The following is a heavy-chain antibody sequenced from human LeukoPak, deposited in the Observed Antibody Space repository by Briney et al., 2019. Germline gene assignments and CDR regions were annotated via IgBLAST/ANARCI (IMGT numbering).Heavy chain of an antibody. V-gene: IGHV3-66*01. Sequence: GGSLRLSCAASGFTVSSNYMSWVRHAPGKGLEWVSVIYSGGSTYYADSVKGRFIISRDNSKNTLYLLMNSLRAEDTAVYYCARDQEFQLWRYIDYWGQGTLVTVSS. CDR2: IYSGGST. J-gene: IGHJ4*02. D-gene: IGHD5-18*01. CDR1: GFTVSSNY. CDR3: ARDQEFQLWRYIDY.